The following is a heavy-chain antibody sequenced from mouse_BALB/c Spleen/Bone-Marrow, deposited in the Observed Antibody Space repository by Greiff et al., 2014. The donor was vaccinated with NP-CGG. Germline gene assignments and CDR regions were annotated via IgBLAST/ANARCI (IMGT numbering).Heavy chain of an antibody. J-gene: IGHJ4*01. CDR3: VRDSDYGYYSMDY. V-gene: IGHV10-3*03. D-gene: IGHD2-4*01. CDR1: GFTFNTYG. Sequence: EVMLVESGGGLVQPKGSLKLSCAASGFTFNTYGMHWVCQAPGKGLEWIARIRSKSNDYATYYADSVKDRFIISRGDSQSMLYLQMNNLKTEDTAMYYCVRDSDYGYYSMDYWGQGTSVTVSS. CDR2: IRSKSNDYAT.